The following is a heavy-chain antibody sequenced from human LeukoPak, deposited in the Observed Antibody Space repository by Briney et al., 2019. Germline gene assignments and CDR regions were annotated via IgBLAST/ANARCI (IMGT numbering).Heavy chain of an antibody. D-gene: IGHD2-2*01. Sequence: GGSLRLSCAASGFTVSSNYMSWVRQAPGKGLEWVSVIYIGGSTYYADSVKGRFTISRDNSKNTLYLQMNSLRAEDTAVYYCARGVQYCSSTSCTVALDYWGQGTLVTVSS. CDR3: ARGVQYCSSTSCTVALDY. CDR1: GFTVSSNY. J-gene: IGHJ4*02. V-gene: IGHV3-66*01. CDR2: IYIGGST.